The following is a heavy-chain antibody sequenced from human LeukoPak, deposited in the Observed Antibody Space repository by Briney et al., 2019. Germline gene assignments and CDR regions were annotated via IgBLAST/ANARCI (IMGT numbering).Heavy chain of an antibody. D-gene: IGHD4-11*01. CDR3: ARNRNYCFDY. CDR1: GGSISSGGYY. CDR2: IYHSGST. Sequence: PSQTLSLTCTVSGGSISSGGYYWSWIRQPPGKGLEWIGYIYHSGSTYYNPSLKSRVTISVDRSKNQFSLKLSSVTAADTAVYYCARNRNYCFDYWGQGTLVTVSS. J-gene: IGHJ4*02. V-gene: IGHV4-30-2*01.